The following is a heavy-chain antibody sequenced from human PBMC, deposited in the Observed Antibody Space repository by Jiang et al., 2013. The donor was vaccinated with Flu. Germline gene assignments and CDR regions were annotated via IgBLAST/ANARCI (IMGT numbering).Heavy chain of an antibody. J-gene: IGHJ4*02. Sequence: QLLESGGGVVQPGRSLRLSCAASGFTFNIYGMHWVRRAPGKGLEWVAVISYDGNNKYYADSVKGRFSISRDNSKSTLYLQMNSLRAEDTAVYFCAKDRPGSTGIFDYWGQGTLVSVSS. CDR3: AKDRPGSTGIFDY. V-gene: IGHV3-30*18. D-gene: IGHD1-1*01. CDR2: ISYDGNNK. CDR1: GFTFNIYG.